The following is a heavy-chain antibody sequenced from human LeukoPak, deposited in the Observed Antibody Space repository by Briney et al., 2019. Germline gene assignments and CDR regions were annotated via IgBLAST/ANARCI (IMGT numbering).Heavy chain of an antibody. CDR1: GGSISNYY. Sequence: SETLSLTCTVSGGSISNYYWSWIRQPPGKGLEWIGYIYYSGSTNYNPSLKSRVTISVDTSKNHFSLKLSSVTAADTAVYYCARTEYSSSWYMDVWGKGTTVTVSS. J-gene: IGHJ6*03. CDR3: ARTEYSSSWYMDV. V-gene: IGHV4-59*12. CDR2: IYYSGST. D-gene: IGHD6-6*01.